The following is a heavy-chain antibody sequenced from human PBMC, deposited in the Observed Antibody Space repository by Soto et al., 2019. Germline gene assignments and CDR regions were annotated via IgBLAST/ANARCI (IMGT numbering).Heavy chain of an antibody. J-gene: IGHJ4*02. V-gene: IGHV3-73*01. Sequence: GSRRLSCAASGFTFSGSAIHWVRQASGKGLEWVARIRTKSNGYATTYAASVKGRFTISRDDSKNMAYLQVNGLKTEGTAMYYCSRVEYVTSSPIGWGQGTLVTVSS. CDR3: SRVEYVTSSPIG. D-gene: IGHD6-6*01. CDR2: IRTKSNGYAT. CDR1: GFTFSGSA.